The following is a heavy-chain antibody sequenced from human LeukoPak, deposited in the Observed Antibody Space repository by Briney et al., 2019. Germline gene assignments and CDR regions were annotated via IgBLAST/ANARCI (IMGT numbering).Heavy chain of an antibody. CDR2: INPNSGGT. CDR3: ARASVVTATNYYFDY. CDR1: GYTFSGYY. Sequence: EPSVKVSCKASGYTFSGYYMHWVRQAPGQGVEWMGWINPNSGGTKYAQKFQGRVTMTRDTSISTAYMELSRLRSDDTAVYYCARASVVTATNYYFDYWGQGTLVTVSS. V-gene: IGHV1-2*02. D-gene: IGHD2-21*02. J-gene: IGHJ4*02.